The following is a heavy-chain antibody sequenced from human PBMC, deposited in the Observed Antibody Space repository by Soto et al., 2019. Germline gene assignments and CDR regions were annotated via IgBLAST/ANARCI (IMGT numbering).Heavy chain of an antibody. V-gene: IGHV1-3*05. CDR2: INAGNDNT. D-gene: IGHD2-21*02. J-gene: IGHJ4*02. CDR3: ARSWVVVTAPDS. CDR1: GYTFTSYA. Sequence: QVQLVQSGAEEKKPGASVKVSCKASGYTFTSYAMHWVRQAPGQRLEWMGWINAGNDNTKYSHKFQGRVTITRDTSGSTAHMELSSLRSEDTSVYYCARSWVVVTAPDSWGQGTLVTVSA.